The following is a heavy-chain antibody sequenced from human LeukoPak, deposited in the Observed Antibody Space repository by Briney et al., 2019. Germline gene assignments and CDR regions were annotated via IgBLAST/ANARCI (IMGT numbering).Heavy chain of an antibody. Sequence: PGGSLRLSCAASGFTFSNAWMSWVRQAPGKGLEWVGRIKSKTDGGTTDYAAPVKGRFTISRDDSKNTLYLHMNSLKTEDTAVYYCTTDLKWELRSDYWGQGTLVTVSS. CDR2: IKSKTDGGTT. CDR3: TTDLKWELRSDY. CDR1: GFTFSNAW. J-gene: IGHJ4*02. D-gene: IGHD1-26*01. V-gene: IGHV3-15*01.